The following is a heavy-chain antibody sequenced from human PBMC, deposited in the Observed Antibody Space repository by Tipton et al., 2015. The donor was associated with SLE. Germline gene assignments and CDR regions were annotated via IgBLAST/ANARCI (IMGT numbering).Heavy chain of an antibody. V-gene: IGHV4-34*01. CDR2: INHSGST. CDR3: ARGRIARIDY. J-gene: IGHJ4*02. D-gene: IGHD2-15*01. CDR1: GGSFSGYY. Sequence: TLSLTCAVYGGSFSGYYWSWIRQPPGKGLEWIGEINHSGSTNYNPSLKSRVTISVDTSKNQFSLKLSSVTAADTAVYYCARGRIARIDYWGQGTLVTVSS.